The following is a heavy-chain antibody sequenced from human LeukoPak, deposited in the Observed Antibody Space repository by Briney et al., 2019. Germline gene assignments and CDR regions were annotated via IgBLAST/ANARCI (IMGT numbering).Heavy chain of an antibody. CDR1: GGSFSTYY. CDR3: ARDLGYCGGGSCFSWFDP. D-gene: IGHD2-15*01. CDR2: VYYSGST. J-gene: IGHJ5*02. V-gene: IGHV4-59*01. Sequence: SETLSLTCTVSGGSFSTYYWSWIRQPPGKGLEWIGYVYYSGSTNYNPSLKSRVTISVDTSKNQFSLKLNSVTAADTAVYYCARDLGYCGGGSCFSWFDPWGQGTQVTVSS.